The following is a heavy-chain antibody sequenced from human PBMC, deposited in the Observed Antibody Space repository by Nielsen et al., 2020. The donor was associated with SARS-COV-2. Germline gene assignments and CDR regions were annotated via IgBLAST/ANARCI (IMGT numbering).Heavy chain of an antibody. D-gene: IGHD2-2*01. CDR1: GGSFSGYY. V-gene: IGHV4-34*01. Sequence: SETLSLTCAVSGGSFSGYYWSWIRQPPGKGLEWIGEINHSGSTNYNPSLKSRVTISVDTSKNQFSLKLSSVTAADTTVYYCARGVVVPAASMDVWGKGTTVTVSS. CDR3: ARGVVVPAASMDV. J-gene: IGHJ6*03. CDR2: INHSGST.